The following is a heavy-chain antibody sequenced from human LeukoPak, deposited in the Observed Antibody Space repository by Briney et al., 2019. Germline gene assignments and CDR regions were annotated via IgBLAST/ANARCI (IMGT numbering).Heavy chain of an antibody. CDR1: GFTFDDYA. D-gene: IGHD6-13*01. V-gene: IGHV3-9*03. J-gene: IGHJ4*02. CDR2: ISWNSGSI. Sequence: PGRSLRLSCAASGFTFDDYAMHWVRQAPGKGLEWVSGISWNSGSIGYADSVEGRFTISRDNAKNSLYLQMNSLRAEDMALYYCALGRSSSWYHDYFDYWGQGTLVTVSS. CDR3: ALGRSSSWYHDYFDY.